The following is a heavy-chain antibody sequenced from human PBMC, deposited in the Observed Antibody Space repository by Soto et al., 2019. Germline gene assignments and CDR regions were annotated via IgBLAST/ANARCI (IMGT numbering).Heavy chain of an antibody. J-gene: IGHJ4*02. CDR2: ISSSGGNT. CDR3: AKGGASGGFDY. Sequence: HPGGSLRLSCAASGFMFSSYAMSWVRQAPGQGLEWVSVISSSGGNTYYADSVKGRFTISRDNSKSTLYLQMNSLRADDRAGYSCAKGGASGGFDYWGQGTLVTVSS. V-gene: IGHV3-23*01. D-gene: IGHD1-26*01. CDR1: GFMFSSYA.